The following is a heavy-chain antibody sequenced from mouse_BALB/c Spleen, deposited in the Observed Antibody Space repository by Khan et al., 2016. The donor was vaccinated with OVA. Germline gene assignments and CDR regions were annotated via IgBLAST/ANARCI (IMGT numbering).Heavy chain of an antibody. Sequence: EVELVESGAEIVKPGASVKLSCTASGFNIEDTYIHWVKKRPEQGLEWIGRIDPANGKSKYDPKFQGKATITPDTSSNTAYLQLSSLTSEDTAVYYCTRPIYYYDAMDYWGQGTSVTVSS. V-gene: IGHV14-3*02. CDR1: GFNIEDTY. CDR3: TRPIYYYDAMDY. D-gene: IGHD1-1*01. CDR2: IDPANGKS. J-gene: IGHJ4*01.